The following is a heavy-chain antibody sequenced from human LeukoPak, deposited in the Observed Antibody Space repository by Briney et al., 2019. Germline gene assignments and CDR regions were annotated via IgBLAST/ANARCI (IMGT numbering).Heavy chain of an antibody. J-gene: IGHJ4*02. D-gene: IGHD1-1*01. Sequence: GGSLRLSCAASRFTFSSYGMHWVRQAPGKGLEWVAVISYDGSNKYYADSVKGRFTISRDNSKNTLYLQMNSLRAEDTAVYFCAKSRSGSANWALQIFDNWGQGTLVTVSS. CDR2: ISYDGSNK. CDR1: RFTFSSYG. CDR3: AKSRSGSANWALQIFDN. V-gene: IGHV3-30*18.